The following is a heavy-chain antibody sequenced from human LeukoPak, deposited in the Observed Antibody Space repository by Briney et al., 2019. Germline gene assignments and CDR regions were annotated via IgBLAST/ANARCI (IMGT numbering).Heavy chain of an antibody. V-gene: IGHV3-7*01. CDR3: ARDQTYYYDSSGYDY. J-gene: IGHJ4*02. CDR2: INQDGSEK. D-gene: IGHD3-22*01. Sequence: GGSLRLSCAASGFTFSSYWMSWVRQAPGKGLEWVANINQDGSEKYYVDSVKGRFTISRDNAKNSLYLQMNSLRAEDTAVYYCARDQTYYYDSSGYDYWGQGTLVTVSS. CDR1: GFTFSSYW.